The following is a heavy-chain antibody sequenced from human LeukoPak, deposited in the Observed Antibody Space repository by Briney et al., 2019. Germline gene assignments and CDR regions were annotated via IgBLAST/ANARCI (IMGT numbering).Heavy chain of an antibody. CDR2: ISGSGSGDNT. J-gene: IGHJ4*02. Sequence: GGSLRLSCAASGFTFSSYAMNWVRQASGKGLEWVSAISGSGSGDNTYYADSVKGRFTISRDNSKNTLYLQMNSLRAEDTAVYYCARGTYYYYSGNYWGFDYWGQGTLVTVSS. D-gene: IGHD3-10*01. CDR3: ARGTYYYYSGNYWGFDY. V-gene: IGHV3-23*01. CDR1: GFTFSSYA.